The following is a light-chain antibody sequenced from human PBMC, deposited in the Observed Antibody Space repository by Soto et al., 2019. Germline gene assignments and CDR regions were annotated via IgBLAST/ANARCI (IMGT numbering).Light chain of an antibody. CDR1: QSVSSSY. Sequence: EGVLTQSPGTLSLSPGERATLSCRASQSVSSSYLAWYQQKPGQAPRLLIYGASTSATGIPDRFSASGSGTYFTLTISGLEPEDFPVYYCQQYGSSLITFGQGTRLEIK. V-gene: IGKV3-20*01. CDR3: QQYGSSLIT. J-gene: IGKJ5*01. CDR2: GAS.